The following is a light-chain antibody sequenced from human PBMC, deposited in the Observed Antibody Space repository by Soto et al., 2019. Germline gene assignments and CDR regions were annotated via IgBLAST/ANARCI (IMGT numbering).Light chain of an antibody. CDR2: DAS. CDR3: QQRSNWPLIT. Sequence: EIVLTQSPATLSLSPGERATLSCRASQSVSSYLAWYQQKPGQAPRLLIYDASNRATGIPARISGRGSGTDFTLTISSLEPEDFAVYYCQQRSNWPLITFGQGTRLEIK. J-gene: IGKJ5*01. CDR1: QSVSSY. V-gene: IGKV3-11*01.